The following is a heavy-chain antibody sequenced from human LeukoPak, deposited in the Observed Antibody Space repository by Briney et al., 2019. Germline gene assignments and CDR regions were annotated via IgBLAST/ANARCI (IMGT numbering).Heavy chain of an antibody. CDR1: GGSFSGYY. CDR3: AKDPFDY. CDR2: INHSGST. J-gene: IGHJ4*02. Sequence: SETLSLTCAVYGGSFSGYYWSWIRQPPGKGLEWIGEINHSGSTNYNPSLKSRVTISVDTSKNQFSLKLSSVTAADTAVYYCAKDPFDYWGQGTLVTVSS. V-gene: IGHV4-34*01.